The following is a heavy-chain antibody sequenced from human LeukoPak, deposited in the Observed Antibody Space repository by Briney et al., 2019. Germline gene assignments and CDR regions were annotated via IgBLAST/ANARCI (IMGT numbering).Heavy chain of an antibody. CDR2: IKQDGSEK. D-gene: IGHD3-10*01. V-gene: IGHV3-7*01. J-gene: IGHJ2*01. CDR3: TKEHYYAGGYFDL. Sequence: PGGSLRVSCAASGFIFSSYAMHWVRQVPGKGLEWVASIKQDGSEKYYVDSVKGRFTISRDNAKKSLSLQMSSLRADDTAIYYCTKEHYYAGGYFDLWGRGTLVTVSS. CDR1: GFIFSSYA.